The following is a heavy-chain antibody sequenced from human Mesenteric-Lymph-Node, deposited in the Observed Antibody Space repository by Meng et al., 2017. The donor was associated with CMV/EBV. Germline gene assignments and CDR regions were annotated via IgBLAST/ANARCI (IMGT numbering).Heavy chain of an antibody. CDR1: FTGYY. V-gene: IGHV1-2*06. Sequence: FTGYYMHWVRQAPGRGLKGMRRINPNSGGTNNARKFQGRITMTRDTSISTAYMELSRLRSDDTAVYYCARSYIVVVPAASNAAFDYWGQGTLVTVSS. J-gene: IGHJ4*02. CDR3: ARSYIVVVPAASNAAFDY. CDR2: INPNSGGT. D-gene: IGHD2-2*01.